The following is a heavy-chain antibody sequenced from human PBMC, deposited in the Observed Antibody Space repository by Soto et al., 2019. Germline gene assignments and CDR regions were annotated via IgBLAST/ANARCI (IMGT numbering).Heavy chain of an antibody. Sequence: GGSLRLSCAASGFTVSSNYMSWVRQAPGKGLEWVSVIYSGGSTYYADSGKGRFTISRDNSKNTLYLQMNSLRAEDTAVYYCARFRPMGVAAHDAFDIWGQGTMVTVSS. CDR1: GFTVSSNY. J-gene: IGHJ3*02. CDR2: IYSGGST. D-gene: IGHD6-6*01. CDR3: ARFRPMGVAAHDAFDI. V-gene: IGHV3-66*01.